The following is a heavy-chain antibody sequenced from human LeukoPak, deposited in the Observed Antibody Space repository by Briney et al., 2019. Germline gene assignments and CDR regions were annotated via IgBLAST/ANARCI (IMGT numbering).Heavy chain of an antibody. V-gene: IGHV3-11*01. Sequence: GGSLRLSCAASGFTFSDHNMSWVRQAPGQGLEWVAYISDGGRTEYYADYVKGRFTISRDNGKNSVYLQMNSLRAEDTAMYYCARDGGGSQATYYYYSGMDVWGQGATVTVSS. J-gene: IGHJ6*02. CDR2: ISDGGRTE. CDR3: ARDGGGSQATYYYYSGMDV. D-gene: IGHD3-16*01. CDR1: GFTFSDHN.